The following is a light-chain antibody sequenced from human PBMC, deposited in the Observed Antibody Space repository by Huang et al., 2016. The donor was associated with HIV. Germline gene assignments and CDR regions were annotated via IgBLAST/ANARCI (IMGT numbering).Light chain of an antibody. CDR2: DAS. CDR1: QSVSSN. V-gene: IGKV3-15*01. Sequence: VMAQSPATLSVSPGERATLSCRATQSVSSNLAWYQQKPGQAPRLLIYDASTRATAIPARFSGSVSGTDFTLTISSLQSEDFAVYYCQQYNNWPRTFGQGTKVEIK. J-gene: IGKJ2*01. CDR3: QQYNNWPRT.